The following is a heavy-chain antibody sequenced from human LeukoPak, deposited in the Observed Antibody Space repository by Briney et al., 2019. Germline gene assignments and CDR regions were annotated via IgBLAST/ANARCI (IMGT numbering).Heavy chain of an antibody. J-gene: IGHJ4*02. D-gene: IGHD1-26*01. V-gene: IGHV4-59*01. CDR2: IYYSGST. CDR1: GGSISSYY. CDR3: ARAGSYSWSFDY. Sequence: SETLSLTCTVSGGSISSYYWSWIRQPPGKGLEWIGNIYYSGSTNYNPSLKSRVTISVDTSNNQFSLKLYSVTAADTAVYYCARAGSYSWSFDYWGQGTLVTVSS.